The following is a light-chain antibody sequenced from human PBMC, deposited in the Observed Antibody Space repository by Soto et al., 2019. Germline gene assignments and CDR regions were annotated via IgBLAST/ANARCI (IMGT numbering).Light chain of an antibody. CDR2: EVS. CDR3: SSDTSRNSYV. J-gene: IGLJ1*01. Sequence: QSVLTQPASVSGSPGQSITISCTGTSSDVGAYNYVSWYQQHPGKAPKFMIYEVSNRPSGVADRFSGSKSGNTASLTISGLPAEDEADYYCSSDTSRNSYVFGAGTKLTVL. V-gene: IGLV2-14*01. CDR1: SSDVGAYNY.